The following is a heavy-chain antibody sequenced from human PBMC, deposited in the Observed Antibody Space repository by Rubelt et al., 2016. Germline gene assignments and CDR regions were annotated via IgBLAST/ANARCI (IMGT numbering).Heavy chain of an antibody. D-gene: IGHD6-25*01. V-gene: IGHV3-48*03. J-gene: IGHJ6*02. CDR1: GFTFSSYE. CDR3: AREAAGSLEDGMDV. Sequence: EVQLVESGGGLVQPGGSLRLSCAASGFTFSSYEMNWVRQAPGKGLEWVSYISSSGSTIYYADSVKGRFTISRDNAKNSLYLHMNSLRAEDTAVYYCAREAAGSLEDGMDVWGQGTTVTVSS. CDR2: ISSSGSTI.